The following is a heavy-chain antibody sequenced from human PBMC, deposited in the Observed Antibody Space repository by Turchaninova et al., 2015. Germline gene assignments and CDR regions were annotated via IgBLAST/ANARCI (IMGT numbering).Heavy chain of an antibody. V-gene: IGHV4-39*01. CDR3: ARLGGYEILTGYQTTLVRYFDL. CDR1: RGHTRSSSSY. Sequence: QLQLQESGPGLAKPSETLSLTCTAPRGHTRSSSSYGGGGPRPPGKGLGWMGSTYSRGITYHHPSLKSRVTISVDTSKNQCSQQLSSVTAADTAVYYCARLGGYEILTGYQTTLVRYFDLWGRGTLVTVSS. CDR2: TYSRGIT. D-gene: IGHD3-9*01. J-gene: IGHJ2*01.